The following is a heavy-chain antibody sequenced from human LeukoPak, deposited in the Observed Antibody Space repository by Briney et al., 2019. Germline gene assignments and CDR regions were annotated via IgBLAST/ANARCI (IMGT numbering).Heavy chain of an antibody. CDR3: AKDKGIAAAAYFDY. Sequence: PGGSLRLSCAASGFTFSSYWMHWVRQAPGKGLEWVSAISGSGGSTYYADSVKGRFTISRDNSKNTLYLQMNSLRAEDTAVYYCAKDKGIAAAAYFDYWGQGTLVTVSS. CDR1: GFTFSSYW. V-gene: IGHV3-23*01. D-gene: IGHD6-13*01. CDR2: ISGSGGST. J-gene: IGHJ4*02.